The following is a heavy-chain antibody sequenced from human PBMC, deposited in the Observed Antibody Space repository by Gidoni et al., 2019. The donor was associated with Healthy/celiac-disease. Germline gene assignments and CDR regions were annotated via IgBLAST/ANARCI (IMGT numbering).Heavy chain of an antibody. J-gene: IGHJ5*02. V-gene: IGHV1-8*01. Sequence: QVQLVQSGAEVKKPGASVKVSCKASGYTFTSYDSNWVRQATGQGLEWLGWMNPNSGNTGYAQKFQGRVTMTRNTSISTAYMELSSLRSEDTAVYYCARGHYYGEPYGDWFDPWGQGTLVTVSS. CDR1: GYTFTSYD. CDR2: MNPNSGNT. CDR3: ARGHYYGEPYGDWFDP. D-gene: IGHD4-17*01.